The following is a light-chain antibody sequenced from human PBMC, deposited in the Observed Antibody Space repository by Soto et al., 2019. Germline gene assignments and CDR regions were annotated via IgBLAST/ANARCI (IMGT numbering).Light chain of an antibody. J-gene: IGKJ4*01. CDR1: QSISSW. Sequence: GDTVTISCRASQSISSWLAWYQQKPGKAPKLLIYDASSLESGVPSRFSGSGYGTEFNLTISSLQSEDSAVYYCQKYYDWPLAFGGGTKVDIK. V-gene: IGKV1-5*01. CDR3: QKYYDWPLA. CDR2: DAS.